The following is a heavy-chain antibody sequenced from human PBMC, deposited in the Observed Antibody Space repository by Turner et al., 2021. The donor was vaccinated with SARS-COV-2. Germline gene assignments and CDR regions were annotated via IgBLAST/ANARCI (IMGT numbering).Heavy chain of an antibody. D-gene: IGHD3-10*01. CDR3: ASSFSVRGVKGDFDY. J-gene: IGHJ4*02. CDR1: GYTLIELS. Sequence: QVQLVQSGAEVKKPGASVKVSCKVSGYTLIELSMPWVRQAPGKGLEWMGGFDHEDAETIYAQKFQGRVTMTEDTSTDTAYMELSSLRSEDTAVYYCASSFSVRGVKGDFDYWGQGTLVTVSS. CDR2: FDHEDAET. V-gene: IGHV1-24*01.